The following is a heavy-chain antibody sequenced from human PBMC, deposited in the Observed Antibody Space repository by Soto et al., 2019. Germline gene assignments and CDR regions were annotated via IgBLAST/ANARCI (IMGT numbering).Heavy chain of an antibody. V-gene: IGHV1-69*02. Sequence: ASVKVSCKASGDTFSFYTINWVRQAPGLGLEWMGRINPILTMSNYAQKFEGRVTITADKSTNTAYMELSSLRSEDTAMYYCATSSASGYRAFDYWGQGALVTLS. D-gene: IGHD3-16*01. CDR3: ATSSASGYRAFDY. J-gene: IGHJ4*02. CDR2: INPILTMS. CDR1: GDTFSFYT.